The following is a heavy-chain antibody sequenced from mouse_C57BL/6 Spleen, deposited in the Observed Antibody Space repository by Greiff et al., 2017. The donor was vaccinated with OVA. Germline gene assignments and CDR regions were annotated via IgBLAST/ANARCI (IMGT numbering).Heavy chain of an antibody. J-gene: IGHJ1*03. CDR1: GFNIKDYY. V-gene: IGHV14-1*01. CDR2: IDPEDGDT. D-gene: IGHD1-1*01. Sequence: EVQGVESGAELVRPGASVKLSCTASGFNIKDYYMHWVKQRPEQGLEWIGRIDPEDGDTEYAPKFQGKATMTADTSSNTAYLQLSSLTSEDTAVYYCTTSYYGSSSYWYFDVWGTGTTVTVSS. CDR3: TTSYYGSSSYWYFDV.